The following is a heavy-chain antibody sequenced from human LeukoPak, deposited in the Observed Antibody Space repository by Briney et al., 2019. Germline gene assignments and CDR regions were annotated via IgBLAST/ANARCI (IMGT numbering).Heavy chain of an antibody. V-gene: IGHV3-33*01. J-gene: IGHJ4*02. CDR3: GREFFGSGSYPDF. D-gene: IGHD3-10*01. Sequence: GRSLRLSCAASGFAFNTYAMHWVHQAPGQGLEWVALIWHDGSHKFYSNSVRGRFTISRDNSKNTVSLQRNNLRPEDTAVYYWGREFFGSGSYPDFWGQGTLVTVSS. CDR2: IWHDGSHK. CDR1: GFAFNTYA.